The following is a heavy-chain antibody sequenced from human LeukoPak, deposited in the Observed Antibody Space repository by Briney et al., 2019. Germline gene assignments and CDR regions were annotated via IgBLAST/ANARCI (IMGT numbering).Heavy chain of an antibody. J-gene: IGHJ6*03. CDR3: ARDTFTNGYYGAYYYYMDV. CDR2: ISTYNVHT. Sequence: GASVKVSCKASGYTFTSYGISWVRQAPGQGVEWMGWISTYNVHTNYTQKFQGRLTLTTDPSTTTAYMELRNLRSDDTAVYYCARDTFTNGYYGAYYYYMDVWGQGTTVTVSS. V-gene: IGHV1-18*01. D-gene: IGHD2-8*01. CDR1: GYTFTSYG.